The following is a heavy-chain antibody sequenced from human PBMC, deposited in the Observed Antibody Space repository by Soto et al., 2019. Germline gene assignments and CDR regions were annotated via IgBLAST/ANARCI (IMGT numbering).Heavy chain of an antibody. CDR2: VYNSGNT. D-gene: IGHD6-19*01. CDR3: ARTHWVSGTEY. Sequence: QVQLQESGPGLVKPSETLSLTCTVSGGSMTGYFWSWIRQPAGKALEWIGHVYNSGNTDYNPSHASRITMAVDTSKRQFCLKVKSVTAADTAVYYCARTHWVSGTEYWGQGILGTVSS. V-gene: IGHV4-4*07. CDR1: GGSMTGYF. J-gene: IGHJ4*02.